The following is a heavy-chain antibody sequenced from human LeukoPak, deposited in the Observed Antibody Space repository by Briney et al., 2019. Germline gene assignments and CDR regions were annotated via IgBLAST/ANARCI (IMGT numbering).Heavy chain of an antibody. J-gene: IGHJ3*02. CDR2: INPNSGGT. CDR3: ARAGSYSSGWYDAFDI. Sequence: ASVKVSCKASGYTFTGYYMHWVRQAPGQGLEWMGWINPNSGGTNYAQKFQGRVTMTRDTSISTAYMELSRLRSEDTAVYYCARAGSYSSGWYDAFDIWGQGTMVTVSS. D-gene: IGHD6-19*01. V-gene: IGHV1-2*02. CDR1: GYTFTGYY.